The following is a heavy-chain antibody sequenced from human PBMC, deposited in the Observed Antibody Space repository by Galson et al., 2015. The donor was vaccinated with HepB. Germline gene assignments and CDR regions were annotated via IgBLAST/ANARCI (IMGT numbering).Heavy chain of an antibody. CDR1: GFTFSSYG. CDR3: ARDQFGSCGGDCEDLNWFDP. D-gene: IGHD2-21*01. J-gene: IGHJ5*02. CDR2: IWYDGSNK. V-gene: IGHV3-33*01. Sequence: SLRLSCAASGFTFSSYGMHWVRQAPGKGLEWVAVIWYDGSNKYYADSVKGRFTISRGNSKNTLYLQMNSLRAEDTAVYYCARDQFGSCGGDCEDLNWFDPWGQGILVTVSS.